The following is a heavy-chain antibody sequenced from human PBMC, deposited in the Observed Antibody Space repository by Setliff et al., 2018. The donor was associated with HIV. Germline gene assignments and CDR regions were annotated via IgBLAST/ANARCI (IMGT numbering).Heavy chain of an antibody. Sequence: PSETLSLTCTVSGGSISSGSYYWNWIRQPAGKGLEWIGRIYTSGTTNYNPSLKSRVTISVDTSKNQFSLKLTSVTAADTAVYYCARVARMHPFDPWGRGALVTVSS. CDR1: GGSISSGSYY. CDR2: IYTSGTT. CDR3: ARVARMHPFDP. J-gene: IGHJ5*02. V-gene: IGHV4-61*02.